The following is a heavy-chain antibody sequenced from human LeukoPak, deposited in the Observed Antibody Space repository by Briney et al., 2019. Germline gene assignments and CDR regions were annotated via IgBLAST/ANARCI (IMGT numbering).Heavy chain of an antibody. J-gene: IGHJ4*02. D-gene: IGHD6-13*01. Sequence: GGSQRLSWAAAGFSFSCYNMNGVRQAPGKGLEWVSYVTSSSSTTYYPVSVKGRFTISRDNAKNSLYLQMNSLRAEDTAVYYCARGGYSSRWYLEDYWGQGTLVTVSS. CDR2: VTSSSSTT. CDR1: GFSFSCYN. V-gene: IGHV3-48*01. CDR3: ARGGYSSRWYLEDY.